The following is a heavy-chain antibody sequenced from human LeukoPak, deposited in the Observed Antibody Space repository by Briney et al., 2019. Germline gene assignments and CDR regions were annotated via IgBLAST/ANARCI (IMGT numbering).Heavy chain of an antibody. V-gene: IGHV3-21*04. D-gene: IGHD2-8*02. CDR2: ISSSSSYI. CDR1: EFTFSSYS. CDR3: ATYRQVLLPFES. J-gene: IGHJ4*02. Sequence: GGSLRLSCAASEFTFSSYSMNWVRQAPGKGLEWVSSISSSSSYIYYADSVKGRFTISRDNAKSTLSLQMNSLRAEDTAIYYCATYRQVLLPFESWGQGTLVTVSS.